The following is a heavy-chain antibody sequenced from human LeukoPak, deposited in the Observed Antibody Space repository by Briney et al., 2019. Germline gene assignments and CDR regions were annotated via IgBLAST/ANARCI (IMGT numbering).Heavy chain of an antibody. CDR1: GGSISSYY. CDR3: ARGGWLQLGYYFDY. D-gene: IGHD5-24*01. Sequence: PSETLSLTCTVSGGSISSYYWSWIRQPPGKGLEWIGEINHSGSTNYNPSLKSRVTISVDTSKNQFSLKLSSVTAADTAVYYCARGGWLQLGYYFDYWGQGTLVTVSS. V-gene: IGHV4-34*01. CDR2: INHSGST. J-gene: IGHJ4*02.